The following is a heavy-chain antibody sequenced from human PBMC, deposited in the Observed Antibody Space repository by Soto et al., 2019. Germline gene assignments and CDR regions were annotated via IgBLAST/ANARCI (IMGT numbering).Heavy chain of an antibody. J-gene: IGHJ6*02. CDR2: IYHSGST. CDR1: SGSISSSNW. V-gene: IGHV4-4*02. D-gene: IGHD6-19*01. Sequence: SETLSLTCAVSSGSISSSNWWCWVRQPPGKGLEGIGEIYHSGSTNYNPSLKSRVTISVEKSKNQFSLKLSSVTAADTAVYYCARHLLMGAVAPRDYYYYYGMDVWGQGTKVTVSS. CDR3: ARHLLMGAVAPRDYYYYYGMDV.